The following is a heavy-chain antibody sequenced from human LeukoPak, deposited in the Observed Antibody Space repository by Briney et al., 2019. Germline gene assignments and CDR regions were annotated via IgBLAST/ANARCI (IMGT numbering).Heavy chain of an antibody. Sequence: GGSLRLSCAASGFTFSDHYMDWVRQAPGKGLEWAGRIRNKANSYTTEYAASVKGRFTISRDDSKNSLYLQMNSLETEDTAVYYCATGVATNVHWGQGTLVTVSS. CDR1: GFTFSDHY. D-gene: IGHD5-12*01. CDR2: IRNKANSYTT. J-gene: IGHJ4*02. CDR3: ATGVATNVH. V-gene: IGHV3-72*01.